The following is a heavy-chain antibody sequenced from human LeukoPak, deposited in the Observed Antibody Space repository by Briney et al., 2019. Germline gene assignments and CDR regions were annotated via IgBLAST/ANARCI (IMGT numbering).Heavy chain of an antibody. V-gene: IGHV4-30-2*01. J-gene: IGHJ4*02. D-gene: IGHD5-12*01. Sequence: PSETLSLTCAVSGGSISSGGYSWSWIWQPPGKGLGWIGYIYHSGSTYYNPSLKSRVTISVDRSKNQFSLKLSSVTAADTAVYYCARASGYGGAYFDYWGQGTLVTVSS. CDR2: IYHSGST. CDR3: ARASGYGGAYFDY. CDR1: GGSISSGGYS.